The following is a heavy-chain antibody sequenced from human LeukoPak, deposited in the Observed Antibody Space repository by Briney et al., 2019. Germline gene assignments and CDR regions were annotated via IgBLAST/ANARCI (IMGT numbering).Heavy chain of an antibody. D-gene: IGHD6-19*01. J-gene: IGHJ4*02. V-gene: IGHV3-30*03. Sequence: GGSLRLSCAASGFTFSSYWMSWVRQAPGKGLEWVAVISYDGSNKYYADSVKGRFTISRDNSKNTLYLQMNSLRAEDTAVYYCARGNSSGWYLFDYWGQGTLVTVSS. CDR3: ARGNSSGWYLFDY. CDR2: ISYDGSNK. CDR1: GFTFSSYW.